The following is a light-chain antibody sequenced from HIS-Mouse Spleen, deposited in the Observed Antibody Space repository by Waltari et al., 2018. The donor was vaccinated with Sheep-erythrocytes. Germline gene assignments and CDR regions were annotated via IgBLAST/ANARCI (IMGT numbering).Light chain of an antibody. CDR2: SNK. CDR1: SSNIGSNT. V-gene: IGLV1-44*01. CDR3: AAWDDSLNGYV. Sequence: QSVLTQPPSASGTPGQRVTISCSGSSSNIGSNTVNWYQQLPGTAPKLLIYSNKRRPSGVPDRFSCSKSGTSASLAISGLQSEDEADYYCAAWDDSLNGYVFGTGTKVTVL. J-gene: IGLJ1*01.